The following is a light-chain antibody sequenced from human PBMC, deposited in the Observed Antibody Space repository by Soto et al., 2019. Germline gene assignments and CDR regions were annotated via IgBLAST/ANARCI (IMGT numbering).Light chain of an antibody. V-gene: IGKV2-30*01. CDR2: IVS. CDR1: QGLVYRDGNTY. CDR3: MQGTHWPWT. Sequence: DVVMTQSPPSLPVTLGQPASFSCRSSQGLVYRDGNTYLSWFHQRPGQSPRRLIFIVSNRDSGGPARFSGSRSSTDFALKISGAEAEDVVIYFLMQGTHWPWTFGQGTKVESK. J-gene: IGKJ1*01.